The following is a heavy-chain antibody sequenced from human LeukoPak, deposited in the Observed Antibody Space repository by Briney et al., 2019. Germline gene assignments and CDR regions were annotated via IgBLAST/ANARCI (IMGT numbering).Heavy chain of an antibody. CDR3: AKALRYFDWFPTGWDY. CDR2: IKQDGSDK. D-gene: IGHD3-9*01. J-gene: IGHJ4*02. V-gene: IGHV3-7*03. Sequence: GGSLRLSCAVSGFTFSNNWMNWVRQAPGKGLEWVANIKQDGSDKNYVDSVKGRFTISRDNAKNSLYLQMNSLRAEDTALYYCAKALRYFDWFPTGWDYWGQGTLVTVSS. CDR1: GFTFSNNW.